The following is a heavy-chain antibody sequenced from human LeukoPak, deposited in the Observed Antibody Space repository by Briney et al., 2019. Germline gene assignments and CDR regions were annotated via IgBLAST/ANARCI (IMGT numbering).Heavy chain of an antibody. CDR3: ARDRRYSSGWYLFDY. D-gene: IGHD6-19*01. V-gene: IGHV4-4*02. J-gene: IGHJ4*02. CDR2: IYHDGST. Sequence: SETLSLTCAVSGGSISSNNWWIWVRQSPEKGLEWIGEIYHDGSTNYNPSLKSRVTISMDKSKNQLSLKLNFVTAADTAVYYCARDRRYSSGWYLFDYWGQGTLVTVSS. CDR1: GGSISSNNW.